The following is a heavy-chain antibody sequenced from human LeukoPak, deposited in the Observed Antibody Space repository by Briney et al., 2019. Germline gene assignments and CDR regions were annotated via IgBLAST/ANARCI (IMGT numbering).Heavy chain of an antibody. V-gene: IGHV1-18*01. CDR3: ARVEDCSSTSCYGYYYDSSGTPEYYFDY. Sequence: ASVKVSCKASGYTFTSYGISWVRQAPGQRLEWMGWISAYNGNTNYAQKLQGRVTMTTDTSTSTAYKELRSLRSDDTAVYYCARVEDCSSTSCYGYYYDSSGTPEYYFDYWGQGTLVTVSS. J-gene: IGHJ4*02. CDR1: GYTFTSYG. D-gene: IGHD2-2*01. CDR2: ISAYNGNT.